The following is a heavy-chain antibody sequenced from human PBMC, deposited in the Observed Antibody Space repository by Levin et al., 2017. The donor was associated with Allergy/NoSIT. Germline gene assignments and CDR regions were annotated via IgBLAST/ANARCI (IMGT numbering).Heavy chain of an antibody. D-gene: IGHD2-15*01. Sequence: PGESLKISCAASGFTFSDYYMSWIRQAPGKGLEWVSYISSSGSTIYYADSVKGRFTISRDNAKNSLYLQMNSLRAEDTAVYYCARGCSGGRCYSGWSRYYDYGMDVWGQGTTVTVSS. CDR2: ISSSGSTI. CDR3: ARGCSGGRCYSGWSRYYDYGMDV. V-gene: IGHV3-11*01. J-gene: IGHJ6*02. CDR1: GFTFSDYY.